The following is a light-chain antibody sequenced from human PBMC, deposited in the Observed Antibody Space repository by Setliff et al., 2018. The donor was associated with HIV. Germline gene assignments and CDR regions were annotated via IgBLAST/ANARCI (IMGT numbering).Light chain of an antibody. Sequence: QSALTQPASVSGSPGQSITISCTGCSSDIGDYESASWYQQHPGEVPKLMIYDVTKRPSGVSNRFSASKSGNTASLTISGLQAEDEAHYYCCSYAGGDTWIFGGGTKVTVL. V-gene: IGLV2-23*02. CDR3: CSYAGGDTWI. CDR1: SSDIGDYES. CDR2: DVT. J-gene: IGLJ2*01.